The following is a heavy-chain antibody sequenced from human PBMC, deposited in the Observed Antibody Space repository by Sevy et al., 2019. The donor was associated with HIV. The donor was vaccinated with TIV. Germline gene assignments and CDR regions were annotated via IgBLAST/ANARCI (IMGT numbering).Heavy chain of an antibody. J-gene: IGHJ6*03. CDR2: IYPDDSDT. V-gene: IGHV5-51*01. CDR1: GFSFTSNW. CDR3: AAMATEGYYYMDV. D-gene: IGHD5-18*01. Sequence: ESLKISCKGSGFSFTSNWIGWVRQMPGKGLEWMGFIYPDDSDTRYSPSFEGHVTISADKSINTAYVQWSSLKASDTAIYYCAAMATEGYYYMDVWGKGTTVTVSS.